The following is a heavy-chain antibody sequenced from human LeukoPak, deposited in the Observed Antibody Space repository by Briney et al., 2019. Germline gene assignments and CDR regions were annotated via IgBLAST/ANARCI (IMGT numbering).Heavy chain of an antibody. CDR3: ARRYCGGDCLQYFQH. J-gene: IGHJ1*01. D-gene: IGHD2-21*02. CDR2: INPYSGGT. V-gene: IGHV1-2*02. Sequence: ALVKVSCKASGYTFTDFYIHWVRQAPGQGLEWMGWINPYSGGTNSAQKFQGRVTMTRDASISTAYMELSRLRSDDTAVYYCARRYCGGDCLQYFQHWGQGTLVTVSS. CDR1: GYTFTDFY.